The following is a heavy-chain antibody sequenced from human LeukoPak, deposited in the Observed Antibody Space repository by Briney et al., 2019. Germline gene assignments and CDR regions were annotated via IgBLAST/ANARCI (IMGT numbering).Heavy chain of an antibody. D-gene: IGHD2-2*01. J-gene: IGHJ5*02. V-gene: IGHV3-74*01. Sequence: PGGSLRLSCAASGFTLSSYWMHWVRQAPGKGLVWVSRINSDGGSTPYADSVKGRFTISRDNAKNTLYLQMNSLRAEDTAVYYCARAAPLTGYCSSTSCENWFDPWGQGTLVTVSS. CDR3: ARAAPLTGYCSSTSCENWFDP. CDR1: GFTLSSYW. CDR2: INSDGGST.